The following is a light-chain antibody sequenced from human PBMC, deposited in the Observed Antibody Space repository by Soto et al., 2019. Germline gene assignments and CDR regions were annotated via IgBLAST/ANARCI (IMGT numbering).Light chain of an antibody. CDR3: QQFNSDPFT. V-gene: IGKV1-9*01. J-gene: IGKJ3*01. Sequence: DIQLTQSPSFLSASVGDRVTITCRASQGITNDLAWYQQKPGKAPKLLIYAASSLQRGVPSTFSGSGFGTEFTLTIGSLQPEDFATYFWQQFNSDPFTFGPGTTVDFK. CDR2: AAS. CDR1: QGITND.